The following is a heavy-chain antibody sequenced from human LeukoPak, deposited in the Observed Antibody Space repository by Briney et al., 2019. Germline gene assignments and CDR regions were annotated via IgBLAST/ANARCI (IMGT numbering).Heavy chain of an antibody. J-gene: IGHJ6*03. V-gene: IGHV4-61*02. CDR2: IQSTGST. CDR3: ARVRYCSGGSCYLYYYYYMDV. Sequence: SETLSLTCTVSGDSISSESYFWSWIRQPAGKGLEWIGRIQSTGSTNYNPSLKSRVTISRDTSKNQFSLKVTSVTAADTAVYYCARVRYCSGGSCYLYYYYYMDVWGKGTTVTVSS. D-gene: IGHD2-15*01. CDR1: GDSISSESYF.